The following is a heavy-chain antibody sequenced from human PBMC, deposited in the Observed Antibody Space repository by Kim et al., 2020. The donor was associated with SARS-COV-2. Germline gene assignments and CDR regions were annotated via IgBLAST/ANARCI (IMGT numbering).Heavy chain of an antibody. CDR2: FDPEDGET. V-gene: IGHV1-24*01. CDR3: ATALLVFPRGGHYYYYSMD. J-gene: IGHJ6*01. CDR1: GYTLTELS. D-gene: IGHD3-10*01. Sequence: ASVKVSCKVSGYTLTELSMHWVRQAPGKGLEWMGGFDPEDGETIYAQKFQGRVTMTADTSTDTAYMELSSLRSEDTAVYYCATALLVFPRGGHYYYYSMD.